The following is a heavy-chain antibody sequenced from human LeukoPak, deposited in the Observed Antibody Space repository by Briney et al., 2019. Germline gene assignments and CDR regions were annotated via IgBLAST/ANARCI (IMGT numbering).Heavy chain of an antibody. CDR2: IYHSGST. J-gene: IGHJ6*03. D-gene: IGHD6-6*01. CDR1: GGSISSSNW. Sequence: PSGSLSLTCAVSGGSISSSNWWSWVRQPPGKGLEWIGEIYHSGSTNYNPSLKSRVTISVDTSKNQFSLKLSSVTAADTAVYYCARHKPGSSLDYYYYMDVWGKGTTVTVSS. CDR3: ARHKPGSSLDYYYYMDV. V-gene: IGHV4-4*02.